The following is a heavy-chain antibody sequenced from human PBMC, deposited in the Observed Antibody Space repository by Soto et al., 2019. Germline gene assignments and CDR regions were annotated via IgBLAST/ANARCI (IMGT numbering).Heavy chain of an antibody. CDR3: ARDQGRSGWEGGYYYYYYMDV. Sequence: GGSLRLSCAASGFTFSSYWMHWVRQAPGKGLVWVSRINSDGSSTSYADSVKGRFTISSDNAKNTLYLQMNSLRAEDTAVYYCARDQGRSGWEGGYYYYYYMDVWGKGTTVTVSS. V-gene: IGHV3-74*01. D-gene: IGHD6-19*01. CDR2: INSDGSST. CDR1: GFTFSSYW. J-gene: IGHJ6*03.